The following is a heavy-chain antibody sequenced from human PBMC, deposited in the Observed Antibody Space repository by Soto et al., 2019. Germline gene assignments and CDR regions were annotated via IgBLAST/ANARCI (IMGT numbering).Heavy chain of an antibody. CDR3: AKDRAEWIQAAWYFDY. Sequence: QVQLVESGGGVVQPGRSLRLSCAASGFTFSSYGMHWVRQAPGKGLEWVAVISYDGSNKYYADSVKGRFTISRDNSKNTLYLQMNSLRAEDTAVYYCAKDRAEWIQAAWYFDYWGQGTLVTVAS. J-gene: IGHJ4*02. V-gene: IGHV3-30*18. CDR1: GFTFSSYG. D-gene: IGHD5-18*01. CDR2: ISYDGSNK.